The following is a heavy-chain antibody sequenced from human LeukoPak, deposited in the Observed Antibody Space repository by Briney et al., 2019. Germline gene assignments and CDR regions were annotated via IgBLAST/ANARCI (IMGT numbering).Heavy chain of an antibody. J-gene: IGHJ4*02. CDR1: GYTFTSYY. CDR2: INPSGGST. Sequence: ASVKVFCKASGYTFTSYYMHWVRQAPGQGLEWMGIINPSGGSTSYAQKFQGRVTMTRDTSTSTVYMELSSLRSEDTAVYYCGCAWGSSGYYHENWGQGTLVTVSS. CDR3: GCAWGSSGYYHEN. V-gene: IGHV1-46*01. D-gene: IGHD3-22*01.